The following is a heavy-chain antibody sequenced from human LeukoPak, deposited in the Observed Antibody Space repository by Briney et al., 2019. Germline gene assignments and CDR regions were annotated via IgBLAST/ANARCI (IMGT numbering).Heavy chain of an antibody. J-gene: IGHJ4*02. V-gene: IGHV4-39*07. Sequence: SETLSLTCTVSGGSISSSSYYWGWIRQPPGKGLEWIGSIYYSGSTYYNPSLKSRVTISVDTSKNQFSLKLSSVTAADTAVYYCARENYYDSSGGAYFDYWGQGTLVTVSS. CDR1: GGSISSSSYY. CDR2: IYYSGST. D-gene: IGHD3-22*01. CDR3: ARENYYDSSGGAYFDY.